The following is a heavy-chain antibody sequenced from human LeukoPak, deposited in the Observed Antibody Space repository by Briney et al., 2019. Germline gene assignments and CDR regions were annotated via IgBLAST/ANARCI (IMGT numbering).Heavy chain of an antibody. D-gene: IGHD6-13*01. J-gene: IGHJ4*02. Sequence: GGSLRLSCAASGFTFSSYAMNWVRQAPGKGLEWVSAISGSGGSTYYADSVKGRFTISRDNSKNTLYLQMNGLRAEDTAVYYCAKDSPFSGTSGYWGQGTLVTVSS. CDR1: GFTFSSYA. V-gene: IGHV3-23*01. CDR2: ISGSGGST. CDR3: AKDSPFSGTSGY.